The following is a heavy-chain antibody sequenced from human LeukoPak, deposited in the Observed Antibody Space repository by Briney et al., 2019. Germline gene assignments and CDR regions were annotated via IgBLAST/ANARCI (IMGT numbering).Heavy chain of an antibody. J-gene: IGHJ5*02. CDR1: GGYISSYY. CDR3: ARGTMVRGVIINDNWFDP. CDR2: IYHSGST. D-gene: IGHD3-10*01. Sequence: SETLSLTCTVSGGYISSYYWSWIRQPPGKGLEWRGDIYHSGSTNYNPSLKSLVTISVDTPKNQFSLKLSFVTAAEKAVYYCARGTMVRGVIINDNWFDPWGQGPLVTVSS. V-gene: IGHV4-59*01.